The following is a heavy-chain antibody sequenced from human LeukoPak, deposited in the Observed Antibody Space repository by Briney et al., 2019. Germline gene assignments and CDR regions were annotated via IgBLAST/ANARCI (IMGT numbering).Heavy chain of an antibody. J-gene: IGHJ4*02. D-gene: IGHD4-17*01. CDR3: AKVDYGDYPSFDY. V-gene: IGHV3-11*01. CDR2: ISSSGSTI. CDR1: GFTFSDYY. Sequence: GGSLRLSCAASGFTFSDYYMSWIRQAPGKGLEWVSYISSSGSTIYYADSVKGRFTISRDNSKNTLYLQMNSLRAEDTAVYYCAKVDYGDYPSFDYWGQGTLVTVSS.